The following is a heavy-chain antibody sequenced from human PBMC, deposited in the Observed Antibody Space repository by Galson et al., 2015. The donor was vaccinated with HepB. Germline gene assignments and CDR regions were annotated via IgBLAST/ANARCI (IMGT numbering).Heavy chain of an antibody. Sequence: SLRLSCAASGFTFSSYAMHWVRQAPGKGLEWVAVISYDGSDKYYADSVKGRFTISRDNSKNTLYLQMNSLRAEDTAVYYCARDGYSSGWWATWGQGTLVTVSS. J-gene: IGHJ5*02. CDR1: GFTFSSYA. D-gene: IGHD6-19*01. CDR2: ISYDGSDK. CDR3: ARDGYSSGWWAT. V-gene: IGHV3-30-3*01.